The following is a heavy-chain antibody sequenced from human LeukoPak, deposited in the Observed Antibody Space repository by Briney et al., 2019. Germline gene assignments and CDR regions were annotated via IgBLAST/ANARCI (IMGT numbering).Heavy chain of an antibody. V-gene: IGHV3-73*01. J-gene: IGHJ4*02. Sequence: GGSLRLSRAASGFTFSGSAMHWVRQASGKGLEWVGRIRSKANSYATAYAASVKGRFTISRDDSKNTAYLQMNSLKTEDTAVYYCTRLSGYSYGYRDYWGQGTLVTVSS. CDR1: GFTFSGSA. CDR2: IRSKANSYAT. D-gene: IGHD5-18*01. CDR3: TRLSGYSYGYRDY.